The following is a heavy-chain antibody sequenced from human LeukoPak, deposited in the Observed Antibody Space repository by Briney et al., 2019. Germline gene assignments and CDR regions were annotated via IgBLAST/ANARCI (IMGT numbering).Heavy chain of an antibody. CDR3: ARESDFWSGWGRGFDP. CDR2: IYYSGST. V-gene: IGHV4-61*08. D-gene: IGHD3-3*01. J-gene: IGHJ5*02. CDR1: GGSISSGDYY. Sequence: PSETLSLTCTVSGGSISSGDYYWSWIRQPPGKGLEWIGYIYYSGSTNYNPSLKSRVTISVDTSKNQFSLKLSSVTAADTAVYYCARESDFWSGWGRGFDPWGQGTLVTVPS.